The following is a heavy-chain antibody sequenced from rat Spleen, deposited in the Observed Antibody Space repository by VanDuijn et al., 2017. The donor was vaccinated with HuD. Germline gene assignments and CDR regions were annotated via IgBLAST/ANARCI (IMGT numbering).Heavy chain of an antibody. CDR3: TTENYWFAY. D-gene: IGHD1-10*01. V-gene: IGHV5-20*01. CDR1: GLTFSDYS. CDR2: ISYDGTST. J-gene: IGHJ3*01. Sequence: VQLVESDGGLVQPGRSLKLSCEASGLTFSDYSMAWVRQAPTKGLEWVATISYDGTSTYYRDSVKGRFTISRDNAKSTLYVQMDSLRSEDTATYYCTTENYWFAYWGQGTLVTVSS.